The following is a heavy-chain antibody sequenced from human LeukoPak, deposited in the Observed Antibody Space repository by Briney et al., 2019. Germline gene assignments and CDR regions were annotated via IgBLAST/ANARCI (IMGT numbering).Heavy chain of an antibody. CDR1: GFTFSSYW. Sequence: PGGSLRLSCAASGFTFSSYWMNWVRQAPGKGLVWVSRIASDGSSTTYADSVKGRFTISRDNARNSLYLQMNSLRAEDTAVYYCARRYCTPNSCYGDSWGQGTLVTVSS. V-gene: IGHV3-74*01. CDR2: IASDGSST. J-gene: IGHJ4*02. CDR3: ARRYCTPNSCYGDS. D-gene: IGHD2-2*01.